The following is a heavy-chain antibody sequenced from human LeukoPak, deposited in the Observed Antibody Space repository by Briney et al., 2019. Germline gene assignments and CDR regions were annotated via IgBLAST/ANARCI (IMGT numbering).Heavy chain of an antibody. Sequence: GGSLRLSCAGSGFTFSIYSMNWVRQGTGKGLEWLSYISSSGETRYYADSVEGRFTISRDNAQNSLYLQMDNLRAEDTAVYYCARYIAVAANDAFDIWGQGTMVTVSS. CDR2: ISSSGETR. CDR3: ARYIAVAANDAFDI. CDR1: GFTFSIYS. D-gene: IGHD6-19*01. J-gene: IGHJ3*02. V-gene: IGHV3-48*01.